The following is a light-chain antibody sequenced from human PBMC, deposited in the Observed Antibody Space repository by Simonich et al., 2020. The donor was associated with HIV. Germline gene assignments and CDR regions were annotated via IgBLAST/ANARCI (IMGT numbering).Light chain of an antibody. CDR3: QQRSNWPWT. V-gene: IGKV3-11*01. CDR1: QSVRSY. CDR2: DAS. J-gene: IGKJ1*01. Sequence: EIVLTQSPATLSLSPGERATLSCRASQSVRSYLAWYQQKPGQAPRLLIYDASNRAPGIPARFSGIGSGTDFTLTISSLEPEDFAVYYCQQRSNWPWTFGQGTKVEIK.